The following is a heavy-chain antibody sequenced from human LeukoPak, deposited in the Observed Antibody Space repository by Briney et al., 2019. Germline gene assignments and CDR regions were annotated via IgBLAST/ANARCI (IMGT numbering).Heavy chain of an antibody. CDR2: IKQDGSEK. CDR3: ASLIAVAGRQDY. V-gene: IGHV3-7*01. D-gene: IGHD6-19*01. J-gene: IGHJ4*02. Sequence: PGGPLRLSCAASGFTFSSYWMSWVRQAPGKGLEWVANIKQDGSEKYYVDSVKGRFTISRDNAKNSLYLQMDSLRAEDTAVYYCASLIAVAGRQDYWGQGTLVTVSS. CDR1: GFTFSSYW.